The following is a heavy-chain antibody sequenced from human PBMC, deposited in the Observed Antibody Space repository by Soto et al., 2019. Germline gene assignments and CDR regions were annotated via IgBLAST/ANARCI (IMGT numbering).Heavy chain of an antibody. CDR1: GGSFSGYY. D-gene: IGHD4-4*01. V-gene: IGHV4-34*01. CDR2: INHSGST. Sequence: SETLSLTCAVYGGSFSGYYWSWIRQPPGKGLEWIGEINHSGSTNYNPSLKSRVTISVDTSKNQFSLKLSSVTVADTAVYYCARGRTHPSNLTTVRDPAINNWFDPWGQGTLVTVSS. CDR3: ARGRTHPSNLTTVRDPAINNWFDP. J-gene: IGHJ5*02.